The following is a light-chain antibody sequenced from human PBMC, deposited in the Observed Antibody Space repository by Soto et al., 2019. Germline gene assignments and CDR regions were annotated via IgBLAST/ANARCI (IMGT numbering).Light chain of an antibody. CDR2: DVS. J-gene: IGLJ2*01. Sequence: QSALTQPASVSGSPGQSITISSTGTSSDVGGYNYVSWYQQHPGKAPKLMIYDVSNRPSGVSNRFSGSKSGNTASLTSSGLQAEDDADYYCSSYTSSSTLVFGGGTKLPVL. CDR3: SSYTSSSTLV. V-gene: IGLV2-14*01. CDR1: SSDVGGYNY.